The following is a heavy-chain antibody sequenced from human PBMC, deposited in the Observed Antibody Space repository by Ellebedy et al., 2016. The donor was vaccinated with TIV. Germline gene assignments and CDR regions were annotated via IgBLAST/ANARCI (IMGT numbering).Heavy chain of an antibody. CDR3: FLRIRRGY. CDR1: GLTFSSHA. J-gene: IGHJ4*02. Sequence: GESLKISCAASGLTFSSHAMSWVRQAPGKGLEWVSSISDSGGNTYYADSVKGRFTISRDNAKNSLYLQMNSLRDEDTAVYYCFLRIRRGYWGQGTLVTVSS. V-gene: IGHV3-23*01. CDR2: ISDSGGNT. D-gene: IGHD2/OR15-2a*01.